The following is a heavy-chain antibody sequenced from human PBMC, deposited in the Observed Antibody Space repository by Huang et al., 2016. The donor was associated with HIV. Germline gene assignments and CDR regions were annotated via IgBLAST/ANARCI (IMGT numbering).Heavy chain of an antibody. CDR3: ALKGDSSGWEYFRH. J-gene: IGHJ1*01. CDR1: GLTFSSYG. V-gene: IGHV3-33*08. Sequence: VQLVESGGGVVQPGRSLRLSCAASGLTFSSYGMHWARKGPGKGLEWVAVIWYDGSNKYYADSVKGRFTISRDNSKNTLYLQMNSLKTEDTAVYYCALKGDSSGWEYFRHWGQGTLVTVSS. CDR2: IWYDGSNK. D-gene: IGHD6-19*01.